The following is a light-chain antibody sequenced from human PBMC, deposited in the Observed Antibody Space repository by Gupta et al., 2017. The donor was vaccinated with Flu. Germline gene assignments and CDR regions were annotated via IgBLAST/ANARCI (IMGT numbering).Light chain of an antibody. CDR1: QSVLYSSNNKNY. V-gene: IGKV4-1*01. CDR2: WAS. J-gene: IGKJ1*01. Sequence: DIVMTQSPDPLAVSLGERATINCKSSQSVLYSSNNKNYLAWYQQKPEQPPKVLIYWASTRQSGVPDRFSGRASGTDFTLTISILHAEDVAVYYCQQDDSTSGTFGQGTKVEIK. CDR3: QQDDSTSGT.